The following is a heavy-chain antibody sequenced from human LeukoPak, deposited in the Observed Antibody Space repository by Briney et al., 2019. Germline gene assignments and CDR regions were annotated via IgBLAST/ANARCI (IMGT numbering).Heavy chain of an antibody. CDR1: GFTFSDYW. Sequence: GGSLRLSCAASGFTFSDYWLSWVRQAPGKGLEWVANMNRDGSEKNYVDSMKGRITISRDNAKNSLYLQMNSLRVEDTAVYYCAKDSSVTRGFDYWGQGTLVTVSS. J-gene: IGHJ4*02. V-gene: IGHV3-7*01. CDR3: AKDSSVTRGFDY. D-gene: IGHD4-17*01. CDR2: MNRDGSEK.